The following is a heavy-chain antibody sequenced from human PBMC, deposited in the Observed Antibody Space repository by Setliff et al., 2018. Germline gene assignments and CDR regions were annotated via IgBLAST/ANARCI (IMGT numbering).Heavy chain of an antibody. CDR1: GGTLSSYG. Sequence: SVKVSCKASGGTLSSYGISWVRQVPGQGLEWMGGIIPNFGTTSYAQKFQGRVTITTDESTNTAYMELSSLRSDDTAVFYCAREVVVVKSAINYYYYMDVWGKGTTVTVSS. V-gene: IGHV1-69*05. D-gene: IGHD2-2*01. CDR3: AREVVVVKSAINYYYYMDV. CDR2: IIPNFGTT. J-gene: IGHJ6*03.